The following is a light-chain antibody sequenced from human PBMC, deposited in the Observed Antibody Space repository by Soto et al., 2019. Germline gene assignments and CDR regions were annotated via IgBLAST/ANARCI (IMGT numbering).Light chain of an antibody. V-gene: IGKV3-20*01. CDR1: QSVISHY. CDR2: AAS. Sequence: EVVLTQSPGTVSLSPGERVTLSCRASQSVISHYLAWYQQRPGQAPRLLIYAASSRATGIPDRFSGSGSGTDFTLSISSLEPEDFAVYYCQQYGSSLTWTFGQGTKVEMK. J-gene: IGKJ1*01. CDR3: QQYGSSLTWT.